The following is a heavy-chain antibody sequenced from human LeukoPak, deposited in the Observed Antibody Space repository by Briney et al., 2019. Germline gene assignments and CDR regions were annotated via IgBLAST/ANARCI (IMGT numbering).Heavy chain of an antibody. Sequence: SETLSLTCGVSGDSISGSNWWSWVRQPPGKRLEWIGEIYHSGNTNYNPSLKGRVTISVDTSKNHFSLKLSSVTAADTAVYYCAVDNDSTGYYFSMDVWGKGTTVTVSS. CDR1: GDSISGSNW. CDR2: IYHSGNT. V-gene: IGHV4-4*02. J-gene: IGHJ6*03. CDR3: AVDNDSTGYYFSMDV. D-gene: IGHD3-22*01.